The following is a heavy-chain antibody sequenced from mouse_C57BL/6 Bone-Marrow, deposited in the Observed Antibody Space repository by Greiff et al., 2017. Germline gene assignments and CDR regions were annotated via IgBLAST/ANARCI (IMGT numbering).Heavy chain of an antibody. CDR2: IDPSDSYT. Sequence: QVQLQQPGAELVRPGTSVKLSCKASGYTFTSYWMHWVKQRPGQGLEWIGVIDPSDSYTNYNQKFKGKATLTVDTSSSTAYMQLSSLTSEDSAVYYCARREALDYWGQGTTLTVSS. V-gene: IGHV1-59*01. CDR1: GYTFTSYW. J-gene: IGHJ2*01. CDR3: ARREALDY.